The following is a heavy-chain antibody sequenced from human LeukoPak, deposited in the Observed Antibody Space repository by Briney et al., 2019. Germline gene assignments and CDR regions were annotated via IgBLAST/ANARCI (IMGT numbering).Heavy chain of an antibody. J-gene: IGHJ5*02. CDR1: GGSISSGLYS. CDR3: ARLQYCSGTSCYWFDP. V-gene: IGHV4-30-2*01. CDR2: IYHTGST. D-gene: IGHD2-2*01. Sequence: PSETLSLTCDVSGGSISSGLYSWSWIRQPLGKDLEWIVYIYHTGSTYYNPSLKSRVTISVDTSKNQFSLRLSSVTAADTAVYYCARLQYCSGTSCYWFDPWGQGTLVTVSS.